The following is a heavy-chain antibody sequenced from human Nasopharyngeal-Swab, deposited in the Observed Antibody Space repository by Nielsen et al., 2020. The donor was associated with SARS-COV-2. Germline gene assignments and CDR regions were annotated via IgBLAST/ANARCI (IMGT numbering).Heavy chain of an antibody. Sequence: GGSLRLSCAASGFTFSSYGMHWVRQAPGKGLEWVAVISYDGSNKYYADSVKGRFTISRDNSKNTLYLQMNSLRAEDTAVYYCARAGHIVVVPAALHSSSSNRPLGTWGQGTLVTVSS. CDR2: ISYDGSNK. CDR1: GFTFSSYG. CDR3: ARAGHIVVVPAALHSSSSNRPLGT. V-gene: IGHV3-30*03. J-gene: IGHJ5*02. D-gene: IGHD2-2*01.